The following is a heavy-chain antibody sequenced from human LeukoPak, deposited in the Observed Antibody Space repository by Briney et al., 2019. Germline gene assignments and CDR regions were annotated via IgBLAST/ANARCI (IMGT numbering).Heavy chain of an antibody. CDR3: AKDYGGNSDAFDI. V-gene: IGHV3-23*01. CDR1: GFTFSNYA. CDR2: ISGSGTST. J-gene: IGHJ3*02. D-gene: IGHD4-23*01. Sequence: RRSLTLASAASGFTFSNYAMSWVRQAPGKGMEWVSCISGSGTSTNYADSVKGRFTISRDNSRNTLYLQMNSLRAEDTALYSCAKDYGGNSDAFDIWGQGTVVTVSS.